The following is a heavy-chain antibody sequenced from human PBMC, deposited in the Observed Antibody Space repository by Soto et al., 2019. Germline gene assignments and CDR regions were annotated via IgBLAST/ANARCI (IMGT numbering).Heavy chain of an antibody. CDR2: VYYSGGT. Sequence: QVQLQESGPGLVKPSETLSLTCTVSDDSIHYYSLSWIRQPAGAGLEWIGYVYYSGGTNYNPFLKSRATISNDTSDHQLSLKLSSVTAADTAVYYCARHQAGYCGGDCYTHFDSWGQGILVTVSS. J-gene: IGHJ4*02. D-gene: IGHD2-21*02. CDR3: ARHQAGYCGGDCYTHFDS. CDR1: DDSIHYYS. V-gene: IGHV4-59*08.